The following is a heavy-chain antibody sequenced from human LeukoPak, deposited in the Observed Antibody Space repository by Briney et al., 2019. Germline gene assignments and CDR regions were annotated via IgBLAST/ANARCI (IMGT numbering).Heavy chain of an antibody. J-gene: IGHJ4*02. CDR2: IRSDGSNK. CDR1: GVTFSSYG. D-gene: IGHD3-22*01. V-gene: IGHV3-30*02. CDR3: AKDDSSGYYYFDY. Sequence: TGGSLRLSCAASGVTFSSYGMHWVRQAPGKGLEWVAFIRSDGSNKYYADSVKGRFTISRDNSKNTLYLQTTSLRAEDTAVYYCAKDDSSGYYYFDYWGQGTLVTVSS.